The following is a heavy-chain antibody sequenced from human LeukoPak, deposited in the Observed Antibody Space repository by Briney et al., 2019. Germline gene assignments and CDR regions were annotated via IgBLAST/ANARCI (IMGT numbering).Heavy chain of an antibody. D-gene: IGHD3-10*01. CDR2: IDPNSGGT. Sequence: ASVKVSCKASGYTFTAHYIHWVRQAPGQGLEWMGWIDPNSGGTNYAQKFLGSVTMTGDTSINTAFMELSRLRSDDSAIYYCARGRGTTMVRGVITNYFDLWGRGSLVTVSS. J-gene: IGHJ2*01. CDR3: ARGRGTTMVRGVITNYFDL. CDR1: GYTFTAHY. V-gene: IGHV1-2*02.